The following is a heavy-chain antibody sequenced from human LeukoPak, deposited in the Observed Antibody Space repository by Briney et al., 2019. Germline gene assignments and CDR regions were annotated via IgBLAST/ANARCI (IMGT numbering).Heavy chain of an antibody. J-gene: IGHJ4*02. CDR2: ISGSGGTT. V-gene: IGHV3-23*01. CDR3: AKDRVTVTPYYFDF. Sequence: GGSLRLFCAASGFTFSSYVMSWVRQAPGKGLEWVSGISGSGGTTNYADSVKCRFTISRDNSKNTVYLQMNSLRAEDTAFYYCAKDRVTVTPYYFDFWGQGTLVTVSS. CDR1: GFTFSSYV. D-gene: IGHD4-17*01.